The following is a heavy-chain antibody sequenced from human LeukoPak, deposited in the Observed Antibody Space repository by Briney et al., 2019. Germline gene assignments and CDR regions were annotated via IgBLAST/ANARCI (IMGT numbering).Heavy chain of an antibody. V-gene: IGHV4-31*03. CDR2: IYYSGST. CDR3: ARGMIDDGYFDAFDI. CDR1: GGFISTGDYY. Sequence: PSETLSLTCTVSGGFISTGDYYWSSIRQHPGKGLEWIGHIYYSGSTFYNPSLKSRLIISQDTSKNQFSLNLSSVTVADTAVYYCARGMIDDGYFDAFDIWGQGTMVTVSS. J-gene: IGHJ3*02. D-gene: IGHD2-15*01.